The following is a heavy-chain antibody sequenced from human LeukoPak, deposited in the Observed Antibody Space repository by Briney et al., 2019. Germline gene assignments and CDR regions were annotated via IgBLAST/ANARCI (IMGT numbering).Heavy chain of an antibody. J-gene: IGHJ4*02. CDR2: IYYSGTT. D-gene: IGHD5-24*01. V-gene: IGHV4-31*03. CDR3: ARDGGDGYNFPNNGFDY. CDR1: GGSISSGGYY. Sequence: SQTLSLTCTVSGGSISSGGYYWSCIRQHPGKGLEWIGYIYYSGTTYYNPSLKSGVTISVDTCKNQCSLKLSSVTAADTAVYYCARDGGDGYNFPNNGFDYWGQGTLVTVSS.